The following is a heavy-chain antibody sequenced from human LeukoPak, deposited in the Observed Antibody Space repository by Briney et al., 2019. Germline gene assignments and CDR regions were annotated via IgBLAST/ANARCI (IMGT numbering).Heavy chain of an antibody. CDR1: GFTFSSFA. Sequence: PGGFLRLFCSASGFTFSSFAMGWVRQAPGEGLEWGSAISGSGGSTYYADSVKGRFTISRDNSKNTLYLQMNSLRAEDTAVYYCAKDMIYGSGSYYNPIFDYWGQGTLVTVSS. V-gene: IGHV3-23*01. CDR3: AKDMIYGSGSYYNPIFDY. CDR2: ISGSGGST. D-gene: IGHD3-10*01. J-gene: IGHJ4*02.